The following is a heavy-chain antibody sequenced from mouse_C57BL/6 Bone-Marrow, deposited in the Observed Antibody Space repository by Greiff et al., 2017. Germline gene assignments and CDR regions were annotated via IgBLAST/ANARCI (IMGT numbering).Heavy chain of an antibody. D-gene: IGHD1-1*01. CDR3: AADYYGSPAWFAY. V-gene: IGHV1-39*01. J-gene: IGHJ3*01. CDR2: INPNYGTT. Sequence: VHVKQSGPELVKPGASVKISCKASGYSFTDYNMNWVKQSNGKSLEWIGVINPNYGTTSYNQKFKGKATLTVDQSSSTAYMQLNSLTSEDSAVYYCAADYYGSPAWFAYWGQGTLVTVSA. CDR1: GYSFTDYN.